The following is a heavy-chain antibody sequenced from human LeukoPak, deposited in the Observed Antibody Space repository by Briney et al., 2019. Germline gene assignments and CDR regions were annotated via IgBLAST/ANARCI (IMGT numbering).Heavy chain of an antibody. J-gene: IGHJ5*02. Sequence: KPSETLSLTCTVSGYSISSGFQWGWLRQPPGKGLEWIGNIFHSGGTYYSPSLKSRVTISVDTSKNQFFLNLNSVTAADTAVYCCARVGCSSPTCYNRGDNWFDPWGQGTLVTVSS. D-gene: IGHD2-2*02. CDR1: GYSISSGFQ. CDR2: IFHSGGT. CDR3: ARVGCSSPTCYNRGDNWFDP. V-gene: IGHV4-38-2*02.